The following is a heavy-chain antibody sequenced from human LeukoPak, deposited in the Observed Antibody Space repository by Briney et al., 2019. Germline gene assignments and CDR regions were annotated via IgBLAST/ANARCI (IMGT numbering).Heavy chain of an antibody. V-gene: IGHV3-74*01. CDR3: SRGPSGWGSLDY. Sequence: PGGSLSLSCTASGFTFSSYWMHWVRLAQRPGQVLVSLRNSYGSVRNYVDSFLGRCTISRVDVTNTLYLEMRSLVAAADAVYYYSRGPSGWGSLDYWGQGTLVTVSS. D-gene: IGHD7-27*01. CDR1: GFTFSSYW. J-gene: IGHJ4*02. CDR2: RNSYGSVR.